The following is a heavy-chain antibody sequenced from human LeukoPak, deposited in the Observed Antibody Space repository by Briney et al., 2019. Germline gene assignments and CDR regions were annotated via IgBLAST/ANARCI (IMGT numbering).Heavy chain of an antibody. D-gene: IGHD4-23*01. CDR2: ISGSGGST. CDR3: AKDPDYGGNSLNWHFDL. Sequence: GGSLRLSCAASGFTFSSNAMSWVRQAPGKGLEWVSAISGSGGSTYYADSVKGRFTISRDNSKNTLYLQMNSLRAEDTAVYYCAKDPDYGGNSLNWHFDLWGRGTLVTVSS. CDR1: GFTFSSNA. J-gene: IGHJ2*01. V-gene: IGHV3-23*01.